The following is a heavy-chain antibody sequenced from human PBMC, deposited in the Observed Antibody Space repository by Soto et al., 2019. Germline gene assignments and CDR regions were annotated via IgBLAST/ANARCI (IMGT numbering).Heavy chain of an antibody. Sequence: QVQLQESGPGLVQPSETLSLTCSVSRAFINSGGFYYSWIRQPPGKGLEWLGYIFHSGSTLYTPSLRGRLTLPADTSRNQLSLHLTSVTAADTAVYYCVRGGIAGHWFDPWGQGILVTVSS. CDR3: VRGGIAGHWFDP. D-gene: IGHD2-21*01. CDR1: RAFINSGGFY. J-gene: IGHJ5*02. V-gene: IGHV4-31*03. CDR2: IFHSGST.